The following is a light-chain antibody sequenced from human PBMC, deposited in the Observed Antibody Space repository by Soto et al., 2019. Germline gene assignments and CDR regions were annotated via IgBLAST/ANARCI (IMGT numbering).Light chain of an antibody. Sequence: QSVLTQSPSASASLGPSVKLTCTRSSGHSSYAIAWHQQQPEKGPRYLMKLNSDGSHSKGDGIPDRFSGSSSGAERYLTISGLQSEDEAYYYCQTWGTGIWVFGGGTKLTVL. V-gene: IGLV4-69*01. J-gene: IGLJ3*02. CDR3: QTWGTGIWV. CDR2: LNSDGSH. CDR1: SGHSSYA.